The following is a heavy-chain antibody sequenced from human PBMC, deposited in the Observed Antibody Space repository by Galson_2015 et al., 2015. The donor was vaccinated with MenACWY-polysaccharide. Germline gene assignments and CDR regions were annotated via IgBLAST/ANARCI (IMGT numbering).Heavy chain of an antibody. CDR3: ARDPLDIVVVPAAKEDGC. CDR1: GFTFSSYS. Sequence: SLRLSCAASGFTFSSYSMNWVRQAPGKGLEWVSSISSSSSYIYYADSVKGRFTISRDNAKNSLYLQMNSLRAEDTAVYYCARDPLDIVVVPAAKEDGCWGQGTLVTVSS. V-gene: IGHV3-21*01. J-gene: IGHJ4*02. CDR2: ISSSSSYI. D-gene: IGHD2-2*01.